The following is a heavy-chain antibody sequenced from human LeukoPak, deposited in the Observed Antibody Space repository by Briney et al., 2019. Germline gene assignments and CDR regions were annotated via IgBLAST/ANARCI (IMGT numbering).Heavy chain of an antibody. CDR3: ARGVVVVTAAYYFDY. CDR2: INPSGGST. J-gene: IGHJ4*02. D-gene: IGHD2-21*02. V-gene: IGHV1-46*01. Sequence: ASVKVSCKASGYTFTNYYMHWVRQAPGQGLEWMGIINPSGGSTSYAQKFQGRVTMTRDTSTSTVYMELSSVTAADTAVYYCARGVVVVTAAYYFDYWGQGTLVTVSS. CDR1: GYTFTNYY.